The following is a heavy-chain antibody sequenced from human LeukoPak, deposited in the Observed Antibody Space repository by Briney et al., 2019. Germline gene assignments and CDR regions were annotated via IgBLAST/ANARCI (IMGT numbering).Heavy chain of an antibody. D-gene: IGHD4-17*01. Sequence: ASVKVSCKASGGTFSSYAISWVRQAPGQGLEWMGGIIPIFGTANYAQKFQGRVTITADESTSTAYMELSSLRSEDTAVYYCARGTDYGYYYYYMDVWGKGTTVTVSS. CDR2: IIPIFGTA. V-gene: IGHV1-69*01. CDR3: ARGTDYGYYYYYMDV. J-gene: IGHJ6*03. CDR1: GGTFSSYA.